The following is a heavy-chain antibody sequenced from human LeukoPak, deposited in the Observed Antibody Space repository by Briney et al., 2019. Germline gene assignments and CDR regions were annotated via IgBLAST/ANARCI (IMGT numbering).Heavy chain of an antibody. CDR1: GVSISSGSYY. V-gene: IGHV4-61*02. Sequence: SETLSLTCTVSGVSISSGSYYWSWIRQPAGKGLEWIGRIYTSGSTNYNPSLKSRVTISVDTSKNQFSLKLSSVTAADTAVYYCARRCSSTSCYFDPWGQGTLVTVSS. D-gene: IGHD2-2*01. J-gene: IGHJ5*02. CDR2: IYTSGST. CDR3: ARRCSSTSCYFDP.